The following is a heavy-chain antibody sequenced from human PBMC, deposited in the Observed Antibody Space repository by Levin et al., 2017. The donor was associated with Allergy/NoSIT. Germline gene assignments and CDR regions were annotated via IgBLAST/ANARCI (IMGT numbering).Heavy chain of an antibody. D-gene: IGHD1-26*01. CDR2: IIWNSETM. CDR1: GFTFEDHA. V-gene: IGHV3-9*01. Sequence: GGSLRLSCAASGFTFEDHAMHWVRQAPGKGLEWISGIIWNSETMGYADSVKGRFTIARDNAEKSLYLEMNSLRPEDTAVYYCAKDIYLGQWAAQYVMDVWGQGTAVTVSS. J-gene: IGHJ6*02. CDR3: AKDIYLGQWAAQYVMDV.